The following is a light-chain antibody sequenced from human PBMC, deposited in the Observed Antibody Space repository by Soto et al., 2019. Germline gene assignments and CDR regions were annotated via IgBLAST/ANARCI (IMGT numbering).Light chain of an antibody. Sequence: QSVLTQPASVSGSPGQSITISCSGTSSDIGAYNYVSWYQQHPGKAPKVMIYGVSDRPSGVSNRFSGSKSGNTASLTISGLQAEDEAEYYCSSYTSSSTYVFGTGTKLTVL. J-gene: IGLJ1*01. CDR3: SSYTSSSTYV. CDR2: GVS. V-gene: IGLV2-14*01. CDR1: SSDIGAYNY.